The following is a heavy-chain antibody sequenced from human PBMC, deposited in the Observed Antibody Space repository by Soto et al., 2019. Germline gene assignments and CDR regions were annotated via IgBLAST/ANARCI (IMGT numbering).Heavy chain of an antibody. J-gene: IGHJ3*02. CDR2: INVGNGNT. CDR1: GYTFTDYA. D-gene: IGHD1-1*01. V-gene: IGHV1-3*01. CDR3: ARVPHNWNEGAFDI. Sequence: QVQFVQSGAEVKKPGASVKVSCKASGYTFTDYAIHWVRQAPGQSLEWMGWINVGNGNTKYSQKFQDRIAVTRDISATTAYMELSSLRSEDTAMYYCARVPHNWNEGAFDIRGQGTVVTVSS.